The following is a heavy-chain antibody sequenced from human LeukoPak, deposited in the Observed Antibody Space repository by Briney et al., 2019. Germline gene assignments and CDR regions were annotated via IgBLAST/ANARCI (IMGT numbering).Heavy chain of an antibody. CDR1: GGSISGDH. J-gene: IGHJ3*02. CDR3: ARDKDYFDSGGAFDI. V-gene: IGHV4-59*01. Sequence: PSETLSLTCTVSGGSISGDHWNWIRQPPGKGLEWIGYIYYSGSTNYNPSLKSRVTMSVDTSKNQFSLKLSSVTAADTAVYYCARDKDYFDSGGAFDIWGQGTMVTVSS. D-gene: IGHD3-22*01. CDR2: IYYSGST.